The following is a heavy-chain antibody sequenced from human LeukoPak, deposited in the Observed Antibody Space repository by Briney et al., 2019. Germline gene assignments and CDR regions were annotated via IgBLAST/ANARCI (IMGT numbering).Heavy chain of an antibody. CDR3: ARDFWDIVVVPAAMRVYYFDY. J-gene: IGHJ4*02. D-gene: IGHD2-2*01. CDR1: GYTFTGYY. Sequence: ASVKVSCKASGYTFTGYYMHWVRQAPGQGLEWMGWINPNSGGTNYAQKFQSRVTMTRDTSISTAYMELSRLRSDDTAVYYCARDFWDIVVVPAAMRVYYFDYWGQGTLVTVSS. CDR2: INPNSGGT. V-gene: IGHV1-2*02.